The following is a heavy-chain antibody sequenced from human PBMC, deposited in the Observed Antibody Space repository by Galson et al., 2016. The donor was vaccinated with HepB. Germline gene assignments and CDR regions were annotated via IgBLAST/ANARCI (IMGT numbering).Heavy chain of an antibody. J-gene: IGHJ6*02. D-gene: IGHD3-16*01. V-gene: IGHV3-33*03. CDR1: GFTFSNHA. Sequence: SLRLSCAASGFTFSNHAMHWVRQAPGKGPEWVAGIWNDGSKTFYSDSVKGRFTISRDNAKNSLYLQMNSLRAEDTALYYCAKGGGPDYYYYYGMDVWGQGTTVTVAS. CDR2: IWNDGSKT. CDR3: AKGGGPDYYYYYGMDV.